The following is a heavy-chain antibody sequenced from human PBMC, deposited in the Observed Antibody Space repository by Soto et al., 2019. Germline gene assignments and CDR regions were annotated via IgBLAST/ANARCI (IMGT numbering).Heavy chain of an antibody. J-gene: IGHJ4*02. D-gene: IGHD3-22*01. CDR2: FDPEDGET. V-gene: IGHV1-24*01. CDR3: ATDYYDSSGLLRDY. CDR1: GYTLTELS. Sequence: GASVKVSGKVSGYTLTELSMHWVRQAPGKGLEWMGGFDPEDGETIYAQKFQGRVTMTEDTSTDTAYMELSSLRSEDTAVYYCATDYYDSSGLLRDYWGQGTLVTVSS.